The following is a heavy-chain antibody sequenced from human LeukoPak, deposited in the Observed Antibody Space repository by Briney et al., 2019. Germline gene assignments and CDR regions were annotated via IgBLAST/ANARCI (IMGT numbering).Heavy chain of an antibody. CDR2: INPNSGGT. CDR1: GYTLTGYY. Sequence: ASVKVSCKASGYTLTGYYMHWVRQAPGQGLGGMGWINPNSGGTNYAQKFQGRVTMTRDTSISTAYMELSRLRSDDTAVYYCARDRGEMATTPYFDYWGQGTLVTVSS. CDR3: ARDRGEMATTPYFDY. J-gene: IGHJ4*02. V-gene: IGHV1-2*02. D-gene: IGHD5-24*01.